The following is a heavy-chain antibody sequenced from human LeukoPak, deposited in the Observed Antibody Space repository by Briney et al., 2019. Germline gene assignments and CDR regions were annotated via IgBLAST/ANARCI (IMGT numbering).Heavy chain of an antibody. CDR2: ISSSSSTI. Sequence: GGSLRLSCAASGFTFSSYSMNWVRQAPGKGLEWVSYISSSSSTIYYADSVEGRFTISRDNAKNSLYLQMNSLRAEDTAVYYCAKGFSSSSWTGNWFDPWGQGTLVTVSS. V-gene: IGHV3-48*01. CDR3: AKGFSSSSWTGNWFDP. J-gene: IGHJ5*02. D-gene: IGHD6-13*01. CDR1: GFTFSSYS.